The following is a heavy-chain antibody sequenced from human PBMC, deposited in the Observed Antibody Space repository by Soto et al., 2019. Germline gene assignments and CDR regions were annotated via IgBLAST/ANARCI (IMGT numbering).Heavy chain of an antibody. CDR1: GYTFNSNG. J-gene: IGHJ4*02. D-gene: IGHD3-22*01. Sequence: GSSVKVSCKASGYTFNSNGITWVRQAPGQGLEWMGWISAHNGNTNFAQNLQDRVTMTTDTSTSTAYMELRSLRSDDTAVYYCARGSSESSAYNYWGQGTLVTVSS. CDR3: ARGSSESSAYNY. CDR2: ISAHNGNT. V-gene: IGHV1-18*04.